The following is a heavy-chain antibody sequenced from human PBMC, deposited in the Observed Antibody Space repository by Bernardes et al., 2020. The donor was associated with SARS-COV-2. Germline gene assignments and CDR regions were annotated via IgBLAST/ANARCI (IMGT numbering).Heavy chain of an antibody. CDR2: IDPSDSKT. J-gene: IGHJ3*01. CDR3: AREKVGDFDAFDV. V-gene: IGHV5-10-1*01. Sequence: GAPLKISCKVSGYSFTHYWIPWVRTIPGKGLEWMGRIDPSDSKTNYSPSFQGHVTFAADKSINTVYLQWSGLKASDTAIFFCAREKVGDFDAFDVWGQGTMVTVSS. D-gene: IGHD3-16*01. CDR1: GYSFTHYW.